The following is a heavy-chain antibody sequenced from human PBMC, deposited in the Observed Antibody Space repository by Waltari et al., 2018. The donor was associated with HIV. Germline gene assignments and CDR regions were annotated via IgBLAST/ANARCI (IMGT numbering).Heavy chain of an antibody. J-gene: IGHJ4*02. CDR1: GDTFRTSA. V-gene: IGHV1-69*04. D-gene: IGHD1-26*01. CDR3: ARENRGAAGYKWDIRIDK. CDR2: IIPILGVA. Sequence: QVQLVQSGAEVKSPGSSVRVSCKASGDTFRTSAINWVRQTPGQGLEWVGRIIPILGVANYRDKFQGRGTVTADKSTSTSYMEMTSLRVEDTAVDYCARENRGAAGYKWDIRIDKWGQGTPVTVAS.